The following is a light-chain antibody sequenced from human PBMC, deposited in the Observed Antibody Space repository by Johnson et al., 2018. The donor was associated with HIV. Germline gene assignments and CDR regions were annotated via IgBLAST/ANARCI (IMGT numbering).Light chain of an antibody. V-gene: IGLV1-51*02. J-gene: IGLJ1*01. Sequence: QSVLTQPPSVSAAPGQKVTISCSGSSSNIGNNYVSWYQQLPGTAPKLLIYENNKRPSGIPDRFSGSKSGTSATLGITGLQTGDEADYYCGTWDNSLGAHYVFGNGTKVTVL. CDR2: ENN. CDR1: SSNIGNNY. CDR3: GTWDNSLGAHYV.